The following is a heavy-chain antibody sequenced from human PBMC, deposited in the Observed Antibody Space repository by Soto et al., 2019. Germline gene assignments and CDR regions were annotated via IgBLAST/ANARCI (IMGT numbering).Heavy chain of an antibody. CDR1: GGSISSYY. CDR2: IYYSGST. V-gene: IGHV4-59*08. D-gene: IGHD2-2*01. Sequence: PSETLSLTCTVSGGSISSYYWSWIRQPPGKGLEWIGYIYYSGSTNYNPSLKSRVTISVDTSKNQFSLKLSSVTAADTAVYFCARGRSPPTSVAFQHWGQGTLVTVSS. CDR3: ARGRSPPTSVAFQH. J-gene: IGHJ1*01.